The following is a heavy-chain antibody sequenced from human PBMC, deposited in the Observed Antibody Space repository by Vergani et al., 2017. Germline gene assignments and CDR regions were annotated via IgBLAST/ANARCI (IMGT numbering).Heavy chain of an antibody. Sequence: EVQLVESGGGLVKPGGSLRLSCAASGFTFSSYSMNWVRQAPGKGLEWVSSISSSSGYIYYADSVKGRFTISRDNAKNSLYLQMNSLRAEDTAVYYCARDPSTMIGVGIDYWGQGTLVTVSS. CDR1: GFTFSSYS. CDR2: ISSSSGYI. D-gene: IGHD3-22*01. CDR3: ARDPSTMIGVGIDY. J-gene: IGHJ4*02. V-gene: IGHV3-21*01.